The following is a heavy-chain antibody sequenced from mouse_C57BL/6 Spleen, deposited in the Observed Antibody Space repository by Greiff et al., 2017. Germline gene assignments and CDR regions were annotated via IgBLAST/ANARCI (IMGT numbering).Heavy chain of an antibody. D-gene: IGHD1-1*01. Sequence: QVQLKQPGAELVRPGTSVKLSCKASGYTFTSYWMHWVKQRPGQGLEWIGVIDPSDSYTNYNQKFKGKATLTVDTSSSTAYMQLSSLTSEDSAVYYCARVDYYGSRGGYYFDYWGQGTTLTVSS. CDR2: IDPSDSYT. J-gene: IGHJ2*01. CDR3: ARVDYYGSRGGYYFDY. CDR1: GYTFTSYW. V-gene: IGHV1-59*01.